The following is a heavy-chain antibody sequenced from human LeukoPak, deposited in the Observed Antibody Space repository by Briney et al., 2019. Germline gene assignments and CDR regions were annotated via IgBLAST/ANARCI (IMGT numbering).Heavy chain of an antibody. Sequence: GESLKISCKGSGYSFTSYWIGWVRQMPGKGLEWMGIIYPGDSDTRYSPSFQGQVTISADKSISTAYLQWSSLKASDTAMYYCASSYSTAIEYSSSSFDAFDIWGQGTMVTFSS. CDR3: ASSYSTAIEYSSSSFDAFDI. V-gene: IGHV5-51*01. CDR2: IYPGDSDT. D-gene: IGHD6-6*01. CDR1: GYSFTSYW. J-gene: IGHJ3*02.